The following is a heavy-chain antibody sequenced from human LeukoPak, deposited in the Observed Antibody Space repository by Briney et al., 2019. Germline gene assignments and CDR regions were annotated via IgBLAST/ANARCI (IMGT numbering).Heavy chain of an antibody. D-gene: IGHD3-16*01. J-gene: IGHJ4*02. CDR1: GFTFSSYE. Sequence: GGSLRLSCAASGFTFSSYEMNWVRQAPGKGLEWVSYISSSGSTIYYADSVKGRFTISRDNAKNSLYLQMNSLRAEDTALYYCTSGGNYAYAFDYWGQGTLVTVSS. V-gene: IGHV3-48*03. CDR2: ISSSGSTI. CDR3: TSGGNYAYAFDY.